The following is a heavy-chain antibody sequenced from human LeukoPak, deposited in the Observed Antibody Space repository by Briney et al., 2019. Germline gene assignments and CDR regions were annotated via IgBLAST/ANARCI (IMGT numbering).Heavy chain of an antibody. V-gene: IGHV3-15*01. J-gene: IGHJ4*02. CDR3: STDVPFTAGGAIVY. CDR1: GFTFSNVW. D-gene: IGHD3-16*02. Sequence: PGGSLRLSCAASGFTFSNVWMTWVRQAPGKGLGWVGHIKNKADGGTTDYAAPVKGRFTISRDDSKNTMYLQMNSQKTEDTAVYYCSTDVPFTAGGAIVYWGQGTLVTVSS. CDR2: IKNKADGGTT.